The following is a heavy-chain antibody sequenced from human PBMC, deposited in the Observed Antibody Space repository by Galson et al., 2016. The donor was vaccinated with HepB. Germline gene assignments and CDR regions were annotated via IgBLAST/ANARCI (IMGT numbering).Heavy chain of an antibody. Sequence: SVKVSCKASGDIFRSYAISWVRQAPGQGLEWMGGIIPTFHSTQSAQKFQGRVTITADETTSTVSMDLGSLRSEDTAVYYCARSLGLNPFQVHYFDYWGQGTPVIVSS. J-gene: IGHJ4*02. CDR1: GDIFRSYA. V-gene: IGHV1-69*13. D-gene: IGHD3-16*01. CDR3: ARSLGLNPFQVHYFDY. CDR2: IIPTFHST.